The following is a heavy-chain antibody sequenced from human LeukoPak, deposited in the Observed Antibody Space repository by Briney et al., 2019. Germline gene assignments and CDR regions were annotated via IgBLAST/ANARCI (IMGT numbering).Heavy chain of an antibody. J-gene: IGHJ3*02. CDR1: GFTFSSYS. D-gene: IGHD2-8*01. Sequence: GGSLRLSCAASGFTFSSYSMNWVRQAPGKGLEWVSSISSSSSFIYYADSVKGRFTISRDNAKNSPYLQMNSLNAEDTAVYYCAREVTKAFDIWGQGTMVTVSS. V-gene: IGHV3-21*01. CDR2: ISSSSSFI. CDR3: AREVTKAFDI.